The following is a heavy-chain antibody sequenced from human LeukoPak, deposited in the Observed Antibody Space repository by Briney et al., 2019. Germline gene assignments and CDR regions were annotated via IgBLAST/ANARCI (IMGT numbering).Heavy chain of an antibody. CDR3: ARGGYSRWDS. Sequence: PGGSLRLSCAASGFTFSSSWMGWVRQAPGKGLEWLANIKQDGSDKNYVDSVKGQFTISRDNAKNSLYLQMSSLRAEDTAVYYCARGGYSRWDSWGQGTLVTVPS. CDR2: IKQDGSDK. J-gene: IGHJ4*02. CDR1: GFTFSSSW. V-gene: IGHV3-7*01. D-gene: IGHD2-21*01.